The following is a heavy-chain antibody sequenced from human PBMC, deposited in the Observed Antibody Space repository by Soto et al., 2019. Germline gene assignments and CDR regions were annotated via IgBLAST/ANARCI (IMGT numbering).Heavy chain of an antibody. CDR1: GFTFSDYY. J-gene: IGHJ4*02. CDR2: ISGSGSTT. V-gene: IGHV3-11*01. Sequence: QVHLEEAGGGWVKPGGSLRLSWTASGFTFSDYYMSWIRQAPGKGLEWLAYISGSGSTTYYTDSVKGRFAISRDNARTSLYLQINSLRVEDSAVYYCARSSLTYLEFWGQGTLVTVSS. CDR3: ARSSLTYLEF.